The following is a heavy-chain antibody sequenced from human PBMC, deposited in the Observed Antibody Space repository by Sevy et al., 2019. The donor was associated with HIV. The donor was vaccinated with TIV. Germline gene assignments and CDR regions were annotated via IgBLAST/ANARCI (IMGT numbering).Heavy chain of an antibody. D-gene: IGHD2-15*01. J-gene: IGHJ4*02. CDR3: AREERGYCSGGSCDPAAK. Sequence: ASVKVSCKASGYTFTGYYMHWVRQAPGQGLAWMGWINPNSGGTNYAQKFQGRVTMTRDTSISTAYMELSRLRSDDTAVDYCAREERGYCSGGSCDPAAKWGQGTLVTVSS. CDR1: GYTFTGYY. CDR2: INPNSGGT. V-gene: IGHV1-2*02.